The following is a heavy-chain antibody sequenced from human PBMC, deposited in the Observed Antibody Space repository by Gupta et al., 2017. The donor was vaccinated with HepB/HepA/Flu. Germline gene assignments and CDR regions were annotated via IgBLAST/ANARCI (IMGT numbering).Heavy chain of an antibody. Sequence: QLQLQELGPGLVKPSETLSLTCTVSGGSLSSSTYYWGRIRQPPGKGLEWIVNIYYSGTTYYNPSLRSRVTISVDTSKNHFSLKLSSVTAADTAVYYWARSSDYSLLYNWFDPWGQGTLVTVSS. V-gene: IGHV4-39*02. CDR1: GGSLSSSTYY. CDR2: IYYSGTT. J-gene: IGHJ5*02. D-gene: IGHD2-15*01. CDR3: ARSSDYSLLYNWFDP.